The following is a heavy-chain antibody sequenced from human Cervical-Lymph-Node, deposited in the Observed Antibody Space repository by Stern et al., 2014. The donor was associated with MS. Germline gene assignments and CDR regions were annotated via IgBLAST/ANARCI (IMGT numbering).Heavy chain of an antibody. V-gene: IGHV3-30-3*01. D-gene: IGHD5/OR15-5a*01. CDR2: ISYDGNTK. J-gene: IGHJ4*02. CDR1: GFTFTSYA. Sequence: QVQLVESGGGVVQPGRSLRVSCATAGFTFTSYAMNWVRQAPGKGLEWVAVISYDGNTKYYADAVKGRFTISRANSKNTMYLQMSSLRAEDTAVYSCVIERSSRGFDYWGQGSLVTVSS. CDR3: VIERSSRGFDY.